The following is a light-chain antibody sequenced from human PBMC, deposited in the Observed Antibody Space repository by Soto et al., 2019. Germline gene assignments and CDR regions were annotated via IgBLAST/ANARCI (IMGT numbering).Light chain of an antibody. Sequence: EILMTQSPATLSASPGERVILSCRASQSVGSTLAWYQQKPGQAPRLLIRGASTRATGAPARLSGSGSGTEFTLALRSLQSEDFAVYYCQQYSFSLTFGGGTTLEIK. CDR3: QQYSFSLT. V-gene: IGKV3-15*01. CDR2: GAS. CDR1: QSVGST. J-gene: IGKJ4*02.